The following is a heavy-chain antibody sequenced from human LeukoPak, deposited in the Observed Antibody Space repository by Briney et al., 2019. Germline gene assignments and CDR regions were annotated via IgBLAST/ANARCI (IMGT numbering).Heavy chain of an antibody. J-gene: IGHJ4*02. CDR2: TIPIFGTA. Sequence: ASVKVSCKASGGTFSSYAISWVRPAPGQGREWMGRTIPIFGTANYAQKFQGRVTITTDESTSTAYMELSSLRSEDTAVYYCAIRSPKSVWEWSLDNWGQGNPVTVSS. D-gene: IGHD3-3*01. CDR3: AIRSPKSVWEWSLDN. V-gene: IGHV1-69*05. CDR1: GGTFSSYA.